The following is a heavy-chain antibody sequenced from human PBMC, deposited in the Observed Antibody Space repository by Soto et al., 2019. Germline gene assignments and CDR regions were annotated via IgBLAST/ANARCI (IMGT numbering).Heavy chain of an antibody. CDR1: GFTFSNYG. V-gene: IGHV3-33*01. Sequence: GGSLRLSCAASGFTFSNYGMHWVRQAPGKGLEWVAVIWYDGSNKYYTDSVKGRFTISRDNSENTLYLQMNSLRAEDTAVYYCARQGAYCAGDCYQDFWGQGTLVTVSS. CDR2: IWYDGSNK. J-gene: IGHJ4*02. D-gene: IGHD2-21*02. CDR3: ARQGAYCAGDCYQDF.